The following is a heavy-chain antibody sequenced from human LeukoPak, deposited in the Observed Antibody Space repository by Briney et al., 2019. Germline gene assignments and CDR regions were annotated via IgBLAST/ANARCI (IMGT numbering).Heavy chain of an antibody. J-gene: IGHJ6*03. D-gene: IGHD6-6*01. CDR2: ISWNSGSI. CDR1: GFTFDDYA. CDR3: AKDSSSSPLGYYMDV. V-gene: IGHV3-9*03. Sequence: GGSLRLSCAASGFTFDDYAMHWVRQAPGKGLEWVSGISWNSGSIGYADSVKGRFTISRDNAKNSLYLQMNSLRAEDMALYYCAKDSSSSPLGYYMDVWGKGTTVTVSS.